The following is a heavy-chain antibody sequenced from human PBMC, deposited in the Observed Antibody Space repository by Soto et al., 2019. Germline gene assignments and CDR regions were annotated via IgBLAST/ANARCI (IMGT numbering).Heavy chain of an antibody. J-gene: IGHJ6*02. Sequence: QVQLAQSANEVKKPGASVRVSCKAAGYTFIRYGIAWVRQAPGQGLEWMGWISPYNDYTVYAQKFQGRVSMTADTSTRTVYMNLRGLKSDDTAVYYCARGGYYDNSWGKLSHYVLDVWGQGTSGSVSS. CDR1: GYTFIRYG. D-gene: IGHD3-16*01. V-gene: IGHV1-18*01. CDR3: ARGGYYDNSWGKLSHYVLDV. CDR2: ISPYNDYT.